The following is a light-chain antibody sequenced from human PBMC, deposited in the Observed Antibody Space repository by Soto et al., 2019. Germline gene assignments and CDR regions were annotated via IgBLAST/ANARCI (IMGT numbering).Light chain of an antibody. CDR1: SSDVGHPYNY. J-gene: IGLJ2*01. Sequence: QSALTQPASVSGSPGQSTTISCTGTSSDVGHPYNYVSWYQQYPGKAPKLLIFKVNNRPSGISGRFSGSKSGNTASLTISGLQAEDEGDYYCCSHPHSHTFVVFGAGTQLTVL. V-gene: IGLV2-14*01. CDR2: KVN. CDR3: CSHPHSHTFVV.